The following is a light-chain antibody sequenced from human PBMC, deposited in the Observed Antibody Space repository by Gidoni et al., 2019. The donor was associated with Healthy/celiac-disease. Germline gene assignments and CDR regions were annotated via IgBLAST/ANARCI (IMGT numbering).Light chain of an antibody. CDR2: DAS. J-gene: IGKJ2*01. Sequence: EIVSTQSLSTLSSSPGARATLSCRASKHVSSYLPWYQQKPGQAPRLLIYDASNRATGIPARFSGSGSGTDFTLTISSLEPEDFAVYYCQQRSNWPPYTFGQGTKLEIK. CDR1: KHVSSY. CDR3: QQRSNWPPYT. V-gene: IGKV3-11*01.